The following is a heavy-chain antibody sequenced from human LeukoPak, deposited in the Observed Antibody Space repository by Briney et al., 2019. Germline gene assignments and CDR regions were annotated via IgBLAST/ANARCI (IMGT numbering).Heavy chain of an antibody. Sequence: SQTQSLTCTVSGGSISSGGYYWSWIRQPPGKGLEWIGYIYHSGSTYYNPSLKSRVTISVDRSKNQFSLKLSSVTAADTAVYYCARDPYDFWSGERAFDIWGQGTMVTVSS. J-gene: IGHJ3*02. V-gene: IGHV4-30-2*01. D-gene: IGHD3-3*01. CDR2: IYHSGST. CDR1: GGSISSGGYY. CDR3: ARDPYDFWSGERAFDI.